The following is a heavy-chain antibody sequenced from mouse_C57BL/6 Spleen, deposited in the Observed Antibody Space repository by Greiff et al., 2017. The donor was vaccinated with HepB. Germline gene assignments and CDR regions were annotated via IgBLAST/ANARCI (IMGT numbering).Heavy chain of an antibody. D-gene: IGHD1-1*01. CDR3: TRGYGSFFAMDY. CDR1: GYTFTDYE. V-gene: IGHV1-15*01. Sequence: VQLQESGAELVRPGASVTLSCKASGYTFTDYEMHWVKQTPVHGLEWIGAIDPETGGTAYNQKFKGKAILTADKSSSTAYMELRRLTSEDSAVSYCTRGYGSFFAMDYWGQGTSVTVSS. J-gene: IGHJ4*01. CDR2: IDPETGGT.